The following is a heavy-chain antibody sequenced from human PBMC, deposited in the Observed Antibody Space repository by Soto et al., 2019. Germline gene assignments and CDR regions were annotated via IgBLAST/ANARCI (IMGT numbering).Heavy chain of an antibody. D-gene: IGHD2-15*01. V-gene: IGHV4-34*01. CDR1: GGSFSGYY. CDR2: INHSGST. J-gene: IGHJ4*02. Sequence: SETLSLTCAVYGGSFSGYYWSWIRQSPGKGLEWIGEINHSGSTNYNPSLKSRVTISVDTSKNQFSLKLSSVTAADTAVYYCAREGYCSGGSCYSRTLDYWGQGTLVTVSS. CDR3: AREGYCSGGSCYSRTLDY.